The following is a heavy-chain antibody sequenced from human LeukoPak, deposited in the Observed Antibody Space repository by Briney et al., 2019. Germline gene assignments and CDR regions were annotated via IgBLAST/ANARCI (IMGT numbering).Heavy chain of an antibody. Sequence: SQTLSLTCDISGDSVSGNIVAWNWIRQSPSRGLQWLGRTNYRSKWYNDYSVSVRGRITINPDTSKNRFSLQLDSVTPEDTAVYYCARGSSGSFDYWGQGTLVTVCS. V-gene: IGHV6-1*01. CDR2: TNYRSKWYN. CDR1: GDSVSGNIVA. D-gene: IGHD6-19*01. CDR3: ARGSSGSFDY. J-gene: IGHJ4*02.